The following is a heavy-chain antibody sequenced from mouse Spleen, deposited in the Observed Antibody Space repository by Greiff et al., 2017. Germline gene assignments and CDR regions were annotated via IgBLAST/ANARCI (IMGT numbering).Heavy chain of an antibody. J-gene: IGHJ4*01. D-gene: IGHD1-1*01. CDR1: GYTFTSYG. Sequence: QVQLKQSGAELARPGASVKLSCKASGYTFTSYGISWVKQRTGQGLEWIGEIYPRSGNTYYNEKFKGKATLTADKSSSTAYMELRSLTSEDSAVYFCAIYYSSQGAMDYWGQGTSVTVSS. V-gene: IGHV1-81*01. CDR3: AIYYSSQGAMDY. CDR2: IYPRSGNT.